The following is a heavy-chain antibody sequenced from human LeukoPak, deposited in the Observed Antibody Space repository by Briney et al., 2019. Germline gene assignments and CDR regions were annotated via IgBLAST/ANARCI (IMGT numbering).Heavy chain of an antibody. V-gene: IGHV4-34*01. Sequence: SETLSLTCAVYGGSFSGYYWSWIRQPPGKGLEWIGEINHSGSTNYNPSLKSRVTMSVDTSKNQFSLKLSSVTAADTAVYYCARGGARYCSSTSCSHWFDPWGQGTLVTVSS. CDR2: INHSGST. J-gene: IGHJ5*02. D-gene: IGHD2-2*01. CDR3: ARGGARYCSSTSCSHWFDP. CDR1: GGSFSGYY.